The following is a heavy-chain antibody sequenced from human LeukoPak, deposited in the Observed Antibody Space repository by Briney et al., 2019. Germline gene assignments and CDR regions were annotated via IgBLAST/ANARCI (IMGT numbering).Heavy chain of an antibody. CDR2: MNPNSGNT. D-gene: IGHD5-12*01. J-gene: IGHJ3*02. CDR3: ARDSGTPYDYDAFDI. Sequence: GASVKVSCKASGYTFTSYDINWVRQATGQGLEWMGWMNPNSGNTGYAQKFQGRVTVTRNTSISTAYMELSSLRSEDTAVYYCARDSGTPYDYDAFDIWGQGTMVTVSS. CDR1: GYTFTSYD. V-gene: IGHV1-8*01.